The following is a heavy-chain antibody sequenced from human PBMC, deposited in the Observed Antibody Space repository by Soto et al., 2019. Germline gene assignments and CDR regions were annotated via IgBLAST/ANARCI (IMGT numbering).Heavy chain of an antibody. Sequence: GWSLRLSCAASGFTFSSYSMNLVRQAPGKGLEWVSSISSSSSYIYYADSVKGRFTISRDNAKNSLYLQMNSLRAEDTAVYYCARGYSRGWTGKYWGKGTLVTVSS. CDR1: GFTFSSYS. CDR2: ISSSSSYI. CDR3: ARGYSRGWTGKY. D-gene: IGHD6-19*01. J-gene: IGHJ4*02. V-gene: IGHV3-21*01.